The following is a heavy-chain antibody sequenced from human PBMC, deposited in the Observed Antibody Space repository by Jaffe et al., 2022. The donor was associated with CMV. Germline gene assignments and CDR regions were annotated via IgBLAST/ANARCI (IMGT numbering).Heavy chain of an antibody. D-gene: IGHD2-8*01. J-gene: IGHJ5*02. CDR3: AKGSCTNGVCSWFDP. Sequence: EVQLLESGGGLVQPGGSLRLSCAASGFTFSNYAMSWVRHAPAKGLEWVSGISGSDGSTYYADSVKGRFTISRDNSKNTLYLQMNSLRAEDTAVYYCAKGSCTNGVCSWFDPWGQGTLVTVSS. CDR1: GFTFSNYA. V-gene: IGHV3-23*01. CDR2: ISGSDGST.